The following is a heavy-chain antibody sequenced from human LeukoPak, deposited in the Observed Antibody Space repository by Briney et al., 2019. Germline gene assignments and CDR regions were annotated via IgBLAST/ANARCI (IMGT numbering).Heavy chain of an antibody. J-gene: IGHJ3*02. V-gene: IGHV3-30*18. CDR1: GFTFNSFG. CDR2: ISYDGSNK. Sequence: PGRSLRLSCAASGFTFNSFGMHWVRQAPGKGLEWVAVISYDGSNKYFADSVKGRFTISRDNSKNTLYLQMNSLRAEDTAVYYCAKDYDSSGWAAFDTWGQGTMVTVSS. D-gene: IGHD3-22*01. CDR3: AKDYDSSGWAAFDT.